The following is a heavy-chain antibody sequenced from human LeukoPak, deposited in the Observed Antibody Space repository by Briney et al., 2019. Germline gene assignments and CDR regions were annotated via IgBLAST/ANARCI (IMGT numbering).Heavy chain of an antibody. Sequence: GGSLRLSCAASGFTFPSYAMSWVRQAPGRGLEWVSAISGSGGSAYYADSVKGRFTISRDNSKNTLYLQVNSLRADDTALYFCAKGPPNSGNYYVASWFDPWGQGTLVTVSS. V-gene: IGHV3-23*01. J-gene: IGHJ5*02. CDR3: AKGPPNSGNYYVASWFDP. CDR2: ISGSGGSA. CDR1: GFTFPSYA. D-gene: IGHD1-26*01.